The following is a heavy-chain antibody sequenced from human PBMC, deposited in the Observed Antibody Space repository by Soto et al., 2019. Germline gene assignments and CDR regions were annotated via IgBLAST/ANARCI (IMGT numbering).Heavy chain of an antibody. Sequence: QVQLQESGPGLVKPSQTLSLTCTVSGGSISSGGYYWSWIRQHPGKGLEWIGYIYYSGSTYSNPSLKSRVMITVDTSKNQVSLKLSSVTAADTAVYYCAIVYCSGGSCYGLDYYYYDMDAWGKGTTGTVSS. CDR1: GGSISSGGYY. D-gene: IGHD2-15*01. J-gene: IGHJ6*03. V-gene: IGHV4-31*03. CDR2: IYYSGST. CDR3: AIVYCSGGSCYGLDYYYYDMDA.